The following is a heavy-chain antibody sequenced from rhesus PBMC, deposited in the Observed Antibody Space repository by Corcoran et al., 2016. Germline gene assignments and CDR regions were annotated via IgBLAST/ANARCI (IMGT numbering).Heavy chain of an antibody. CDR2: IYGSRTST. V-gene: IGHV4S10*01. Sequence: QVQLQESGPGVVKPSETLSLTCAVSGGSISDSYRWSWIRQPPGKGLEWIGYIYGSRTSTNDTPSLKSRVTISKDTSKNQFSLKLSSVTAADTAVYYCARGAAAGRPHFDYWGQGVLVTVSS. CDR3: ARGAAAGRPHFDY. J-gene: IGHJ4*01. CDR1: GGSISDSYR. D-gene: IGHD6-25*01.